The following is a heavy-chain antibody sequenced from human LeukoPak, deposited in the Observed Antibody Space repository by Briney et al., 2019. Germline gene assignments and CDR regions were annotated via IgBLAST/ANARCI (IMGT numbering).Heavy chain of an antibody. CDR1: GYTFTSYY. D-gene: IGHD2-2*02. CDR3: AIELGYCSSTSCYTGDY. J-gene: IGHJ4*02. CDR2: INPSGGST. Sequence: ASVKVSCKASGYTFTSYYMHWVRQAPGQGLEWMGIINPSGGSTSYAQKFQGRVTMTRDTSTSTVYMELSSLRSEDTAVYYRAIELGYCSSTSCYTGDYWGQGTLVTVSS. V-gene: IGHV1-46*01.